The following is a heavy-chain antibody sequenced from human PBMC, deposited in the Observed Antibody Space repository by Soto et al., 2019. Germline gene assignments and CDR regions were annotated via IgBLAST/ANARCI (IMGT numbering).Heavy chain of an antibody. V-gene: IGHV3-48*02. CDR1: GFTFSSYS. CDR3: ARDRDGYYDFWSGYYRYDY. Sequence: GGSLRLSCAASGFTFSSYSMNWVRQAPGKGLEWVSYISSSSSTIYYADSVKGRFTISRDNAKNSLYLQMNSLRDEDTAVYYCARDRDGYYDFWSGYYRYDYWGQGTLVTVSS. J-gene: IGHJ4*02. CDR2: ISSSSSTI. D-gene: IGHD3-3*01.